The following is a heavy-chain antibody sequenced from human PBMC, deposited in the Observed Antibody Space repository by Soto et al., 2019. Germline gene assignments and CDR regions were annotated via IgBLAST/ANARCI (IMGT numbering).Heavy chain of an antibody. J-gene: IGHJ6*02. Sequence: QVQLVESGGGVVQPGRSLRLSCAASGFTFSSYGMHWVRQAPGKGLEWVAVISYDGSNKYYADSVKGRFTISRDNSKNTLYLQMNSLRAEDTAVYYCAKEGGSGWPRPIPFRYGMDVWGQGTTVTVSS. CDR2: ISYDGSNK. D-gene: IGHD6-19*01. V-gene: IGHV3-30*18. CDR3: AKEGGSGWPRPIPFRYGMDV. CDR1: GFTFSSYG.